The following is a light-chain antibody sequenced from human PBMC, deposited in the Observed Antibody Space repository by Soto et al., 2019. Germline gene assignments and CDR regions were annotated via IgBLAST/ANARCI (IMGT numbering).Light chain of an antibody. J-gene: IGKJ2*01. Sequence: IVLTQSPGTLSLSPGERATLSCRASQSVSSSYLAWYQQKPGQAPRLLIYGASSRATGIPDRFSGSGSGTDFNLTISRLEPDDFAVYYCQQYGSSPWYTFGQGTKLEIK. V-gene: IGKV3-20*01. CDR3: QQYGSSPWYT. CDR1: QSVSSSY. CDR2: GAS.